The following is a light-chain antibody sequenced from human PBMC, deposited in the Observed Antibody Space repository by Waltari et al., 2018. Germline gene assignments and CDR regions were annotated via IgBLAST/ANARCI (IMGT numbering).Light chain of an antibody. J-gene: IGLJ3*02. CDR3: GTWDNALTGWV. CDR1: SANMRINY. V-gene: IGLV1-51*01. CDR2: DED. Sequence: QSVLTQPPSVSAAPGQRVNISSSGSSANMRINYVSRYRQFPGTAPKHLIYDEDKRPAGIPDRFSASKSGTSATLDITGLQTGDEADYYCGTWDNALTGWVFGGGTKLTVV.